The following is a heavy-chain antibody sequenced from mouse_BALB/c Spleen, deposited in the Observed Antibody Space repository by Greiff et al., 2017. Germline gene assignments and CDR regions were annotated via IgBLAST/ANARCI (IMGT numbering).Heavy chain of an antibody. V-gene: IGHV2-2*02. CDR3: ARNWRISGNYYFAY. Sequence: QVQLKESGPGLVQPSQSLSITCTVSGFSLTSYGVHWVRQSPGKGLEWLGVIWSGGSTDYNAAFISRLSISKDNSKSQVFFKMNSLQANDTAIYYCARNWRISGNYYFAYWGQGTLVTVSA. CDR1: GFSLTSYG. D-gene: IGHD2-1*01. J-gene: IGHJ3*01. CDR2: IWSGGST.